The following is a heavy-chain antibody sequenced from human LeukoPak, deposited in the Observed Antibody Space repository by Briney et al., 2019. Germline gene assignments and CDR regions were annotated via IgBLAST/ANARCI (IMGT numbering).Heavy chain of an antibody. CDR2: IYHSGST. D-gene: IGHD6-19*01. Sequence: SETLSLTCAVSGYSISSGYYWGWIRQPPGKGLEWIGSIYHSGSTYYNPSLKSRVTISVDTSKNQFSLKLSSVTAADTAVYYCARGPYSSGWYNWFDPWGQGTLVTVSS. CDR3: ARGPYSSGWYNWFDP. J-gene: IGHJ5*02. V-gene: IGHV4-38-2*01. CDR1: GYSISSGYY.